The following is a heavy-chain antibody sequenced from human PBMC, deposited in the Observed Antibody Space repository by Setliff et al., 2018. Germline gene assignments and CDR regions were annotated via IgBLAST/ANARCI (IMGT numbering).Heavy chain of an antibody. CDR3: ARTCSGSGCYAGLES. CDR1: GFTFSTYR. CDR2: IWDDGVKK. V-gene: IGHV3-33*08. Sequence: PGESLKISCAASGFTFSTYRMHWVRQAPGKGLEWVAVIWDDGVKKYHADSVKGRFTISRDNSKNTLYLQMNSLRPEDTAVYYCARTCSGSGCYAGLESWGQGTPVT. D-gene: IGHD2-15*01. J-gene: IGHJ4*02.